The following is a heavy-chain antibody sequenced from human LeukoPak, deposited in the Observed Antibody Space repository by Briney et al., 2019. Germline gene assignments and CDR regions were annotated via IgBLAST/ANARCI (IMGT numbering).Heavy chain of an antibody. V-gene: IGHV4-39*07. Sequence: SETLSLTCTVSGGSISSSSYYWGWIRQPPGEGLEWIGSIYYSGSTYHNPSLKSRVTILVDTSKNQFSLKLSSVTAADTAVYYCAKITIFGVVSYDAFDIWGQGTMVTVSS. CDR3: AKITIFGVVSYDAFDI. CDR2: IYYSGST. J-gene: IGHJ3*02. D-gene: IGHD3-3*01. CDR1: GGSISSSSYY.